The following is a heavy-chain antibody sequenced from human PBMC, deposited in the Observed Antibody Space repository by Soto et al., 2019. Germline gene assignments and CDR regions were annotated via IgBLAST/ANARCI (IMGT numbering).Heavy chain of an antibody. J-gene: IGHJ6*02. V-gene: IGHV1-46*03. D-gene: IGHD1-26*01. CDR3: ARDPPYSGSPVLHPMDV. CDR1: GYTFTSYY. CDR2: INPSGGST. Sequence: ASVKVSCKASGYTFTSYYMHWVRQAPGQGLEWMGIINPSGGSTSYAQKFQGRVTMTRDTSTSTVYMELSSLRSEDTAVYYCARDPPYSGSPVLHPMDVWGQGTTVTVSS.